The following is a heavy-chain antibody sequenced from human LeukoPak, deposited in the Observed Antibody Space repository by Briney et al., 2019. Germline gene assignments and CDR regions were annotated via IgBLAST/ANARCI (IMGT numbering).Heavy chain of an antibody. D-gene: IGHD3-16*01. V-gene: IGHV6-1*01. CDR2: TYSGSKDYN. Sequence: SQTLSLTCAISGDSVSSNSVAGHWIRQSPSGGLQWLGRTYSGSKDYNDYAVSVKGRITINPDTSKNQFAVQLNSVTAEDTAVYYCARGRSFAFDYWGQGSLVSVSS. CDR3: ARGRSFAFDY. J-gene: IGHJ4*02. CDR1: GDSVSSNSVA.